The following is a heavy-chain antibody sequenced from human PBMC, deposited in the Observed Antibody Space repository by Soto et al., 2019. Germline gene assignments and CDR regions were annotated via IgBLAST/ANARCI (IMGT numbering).Heavy chain of an antibody. CDR1: GFTFSSYW. V-gene: IGHV3-74*01. J-gene: IGHJ4*02. CDR2: INSDGSST. CDR3: ARAIQRYNWNGLGGYFDY. Sequence: EVQLVESGGGLVQPGGSLRLSCAASGFTFSSYWMHWVRQAPGKGLVWVSRINSDGSSTSYADSVKGRFTISRDNAKNTRYLQRTSLRAEDTAVYYCARAIQRYNWNGLGGYFDYWAREPWSPSPQ. D-gene: IGHD1-1*01.